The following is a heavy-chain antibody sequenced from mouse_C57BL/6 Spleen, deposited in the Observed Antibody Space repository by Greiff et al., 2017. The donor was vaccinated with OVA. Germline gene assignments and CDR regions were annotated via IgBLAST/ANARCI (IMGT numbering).Heavy chain of an antibody. Sequence: QVQLQQSGAELVRPGASVKLSCKASGYTFTDYYINWVKQRPGQGLEWIARIYPGSGNTYYNEKFKGKATLTAEKSSSTAYMQLSSLTSEDSAVYFCARADTTVVFDYWGQGTTLTVSS. J-gene: IGHJ2*01. CDR3: ARADTTVVFDY. CDR1: GYTFTDYY. CDR2: IYPGSGNT. D-gene: IGHD1-1*01. V-gene: IGHV1-76*01.